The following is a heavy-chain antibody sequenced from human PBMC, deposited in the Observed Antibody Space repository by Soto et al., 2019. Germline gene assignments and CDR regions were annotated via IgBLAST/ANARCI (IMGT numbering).Heavy chain of an antibody. V-gene: IGHV3-21*01. CDR3: AKDGGLVHDAFDI. CDR2: ISSNRSNK. CDR1: GFRFSDYS. D-gene: IGHD6-19*01. Sequence: PGGSLRLSCAASGFRFSDYSMNWVRQAPGKGLEWVSFISSNRSNKYYADSVKGRFTISRDNSKNTLYLQMNSLRAEDTAVYYCAKDGGLVHDAFDIWGQGTMVTVSS. J-gene: IGHJ3*02.